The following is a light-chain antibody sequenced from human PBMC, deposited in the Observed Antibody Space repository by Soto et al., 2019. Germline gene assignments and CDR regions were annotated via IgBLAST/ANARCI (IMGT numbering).Light chain of an antibody. Sequence: EIVLTQSPATLSLSPGERATLSCGASQSVSSTYLAWYQQRPGLAPRLLIYDVSNRFTGVPDRFIGSGSGTDFTLTISRLEPEDFAVYYCQQFGTPLTFGGGTKVDIK. J-gene: IGKJ4*01. CDR3: QQFGTPLT. CDR1: QSVSSTY. CDR2: DVS. V-gene: IGKV3D-20*01.